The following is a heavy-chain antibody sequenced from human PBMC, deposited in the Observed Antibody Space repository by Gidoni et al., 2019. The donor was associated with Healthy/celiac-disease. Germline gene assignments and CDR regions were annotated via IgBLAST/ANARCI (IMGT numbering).Heavy chain of an antibody. Sequence: QVQLQQWGAGLLKPSETLSPTCAVYGGSFSGYYWSWIRQPPGKGLEWIGEINHSGSTNYNPSLKSRVTISVDTSKNQFSLKLSSVTAADTAVYYCARGGPYNWNPLIRAGWFDPWGQGTLVTVSS. CDR2: INHSGST. D-gene: IGHD1-20*01. CDR3: ARGGPYNWNPLIRAGWFDP. J-gene: IGHJ5*02. V-gene: IGHV4-34*01. CDR1: GGSFSGYY.